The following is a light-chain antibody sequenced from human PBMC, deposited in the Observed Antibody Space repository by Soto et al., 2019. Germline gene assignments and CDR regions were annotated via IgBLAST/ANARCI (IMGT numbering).Light chain of an antibody. CDR1: QSVSSW. V-gene: IGKV1-5*03. Sequence: DVQLTQSPSTLSASVGDRVTITCRASQSVSSWLAWYQAKPGKAPNLLIYKASTLESGVPSRFSGSGSGTEFTLTISSLQPDDFATYYCQQYRSYSWTFGQVTKVEI. J-gene: IGKJ1*01. CDR3: QQYRSYSWT. CDR2: KAS.